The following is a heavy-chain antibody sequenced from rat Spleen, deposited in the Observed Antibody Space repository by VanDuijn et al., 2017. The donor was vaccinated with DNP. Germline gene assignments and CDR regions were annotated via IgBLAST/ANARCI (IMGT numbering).Heavy chain of an antibody. V-gene: IGHV5-22*01. CDR2: ISFEGSNT. Sequence: EVQLVESGGGLVQPGRSLKLSCAASGFSFRNYYMAWVRQSPKKGLEWVASISFEGSNTYYGDSVKGRFTISRDNAKSILYLQMDSLRSEDTATYYCARPDYWGQGVMVTVSS. CDR1: GFSFRNYY. J-gene: IGHJ2*01. CDR3: ARPDY.